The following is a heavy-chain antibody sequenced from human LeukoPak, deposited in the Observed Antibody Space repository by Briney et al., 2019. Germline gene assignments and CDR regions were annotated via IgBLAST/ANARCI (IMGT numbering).Heavy chain of an antibody. CDR1: GGSINSYY. CDR2: IHYSGST. D-gene: IGHD2-2*01. CDR3: ATVHGTRWTFDF. J-gene: IGHJ4*02. Sequence: SETLSLTCTVSGGSINSYYWNWIRQPPGKGLEWIGYIHYSGSTNHNPSLRSRVTISVDTSKNQFSLKLSSVTAADTAVYYCATVHGTRWTFDFWGQGTLVTVSS. V-gene: IGHV4-59*01.